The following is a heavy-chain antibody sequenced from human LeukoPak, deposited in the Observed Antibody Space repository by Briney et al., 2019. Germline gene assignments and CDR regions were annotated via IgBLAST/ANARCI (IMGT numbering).Heavy chain of an antibody. CDR3: AKDIYCSGGSCSPYYYYYGMDV. J-gene: IGHJ6*02. V-gene: IGHV3-9*01. Sequence: SSGGYYWSWIRQPPGKGLEWVSVISWNSGSIGYADSVKGRFTISRDNAKNSLYLQMNSLRAEDTALYYCAKDIYCSGGSCSPYYYYYGMDVWGQGTTVTVSS. CDR2: ISWNSGSI. D-gene: IGHD2-15*01. CDR1: SSGGYY.